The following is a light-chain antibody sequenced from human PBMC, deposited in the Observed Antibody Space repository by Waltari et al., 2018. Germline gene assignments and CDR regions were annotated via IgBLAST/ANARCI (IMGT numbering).Light chain of an antibody. CDR1: QSLLLSNGDNH. CDR3: MQGLQSPLT. Sequence: DIVMHPSPLSLSVTPEEPASISSRSSQSLLLSNGDNHLDWYLQNPGQSPQILIYLGSNRVSGVSDRFSGSGSGTDFTLKISSVEADYVGVYYCMQGLQSPLTFGAGTKGEIK. CDR2: LGS. V-gene: IGKV2-28*01. J-gene: IGKJ4*01.